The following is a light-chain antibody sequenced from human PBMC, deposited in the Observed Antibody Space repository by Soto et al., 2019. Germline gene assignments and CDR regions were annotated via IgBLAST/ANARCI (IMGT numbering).Light chain of an antibody. V-gene: IGLV3-21*02. Sequence: SYELTQPPSVSVAPGQTARITCGGNKIGSKSVHWYQQKPGQAPVVVLYDDSDRPSGIPERFSGSNSGNTATLTISRVEAGDEADYYCQLWDSITDYRVFGGGTKLTVL. J-gene: IGLJ2*01. CDR2: DDS. CDR3: QLWDSITDYRV. CDR1: KIGSKS.